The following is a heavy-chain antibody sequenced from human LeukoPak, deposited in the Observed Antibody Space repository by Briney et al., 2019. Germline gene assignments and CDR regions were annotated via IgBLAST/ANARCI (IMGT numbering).Heavy chain of an antibody. J-gene: IGHJ4*02. Sequence: PSETLSLTCTVSGGSISSYYWSWIRQPPGKGLEWIGYIYYSGSTNYNPSLKSRVTISVDTSKNQFSLKLSSVTAADTAVYYCARQVRGYDYVWGSYPHFDYWGQGTLVTVSS. CDR1: GGSISSYY. CDR3: ARQVRGYDYVWGSYPHFDY. V-gene: IGHV4-59*08. D-gene: IGHD3-16*02. CDR2: IYYSGST.